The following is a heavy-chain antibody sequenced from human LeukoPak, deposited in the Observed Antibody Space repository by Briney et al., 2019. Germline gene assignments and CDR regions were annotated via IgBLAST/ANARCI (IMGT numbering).Heavy chain of an antibody. CDR1: GFTFGDYA. V-gene: IGHV3-49*04. J-gene: IGHJ4*02. CDR2: MRSGETP. Sequence: GGSLRLSGTTSGFTFGDYALSWVRQAPGKGLEWVGFMRSGETPQYAASVSGRFIISRDDSNRVAHLQMSSLKTEDTALYYCARSRDGYNFAFDYWGRGTLVTVSS. CDR3: ARSRDGYNFAFDY. D-gene: IGHD5-24*01.